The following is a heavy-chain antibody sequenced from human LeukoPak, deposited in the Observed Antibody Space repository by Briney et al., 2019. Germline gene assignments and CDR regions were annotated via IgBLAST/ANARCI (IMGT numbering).Heavy chain of an antibody. J-gene: IGHJ4*02. CDR1: GFTFSNYW. V-gene: IGHV3-74*01. CDR2: INSDGSSA. CDR3: ARADGSHYGLKDY. Sequence: QSGGSLRLSCAASGFTFSNYWMHWVRQAPGKGLVYVSRINSDGSSANYADSVQGRFTISRDNAKNTLYLEMNSLRAEDTGLYYCARADGSHYGLKDYWGQGTLVTVSS. D-gene: IGHD1-26*01.